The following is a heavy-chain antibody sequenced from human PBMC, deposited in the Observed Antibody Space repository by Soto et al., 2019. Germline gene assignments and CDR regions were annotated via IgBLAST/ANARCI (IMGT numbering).Heavy chain of an antibody. CDR3: AREIVYDSSGHNWFDP. Sequence: SETLSLTCAVSGGSISSGGYSWSWIRQPPGRGLEWIGYIYHSGSTYYNPSLKSRVTISVDRSKNQFSLKLSSVTAADTAVYYCAREIVYDSSGHNWFDPWGQGTLVTVSS. CDR1: GGSISSGGYS. D-gene: IGHD3-22*01. V-gene: IGHV4-30-2*01. J-gene: IGHJ5*02. CDR2: IYHSGST.